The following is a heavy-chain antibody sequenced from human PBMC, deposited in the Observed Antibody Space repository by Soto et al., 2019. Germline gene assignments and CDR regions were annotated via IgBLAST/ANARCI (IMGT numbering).Heavy chain of an antibody. V-gene: IGHV4-59*02. CDR2: IYYTGST. Sequence: PSETLSLTCXVXGGSVTNYYLSLFRQPPGKGLEWIGYIYYTGSTNYNPSLKSRVTISVDTSKNHFSLNLSSVTAADTAVYYCARSNRGYSGYASHIDNWGQGTQVTVSS. D-gene: IGHD5-12*01. CDR1: GGSVTNYY. CDR3: ARSNRGYSGYASHIDN. J-gene: IGHJ4*02.